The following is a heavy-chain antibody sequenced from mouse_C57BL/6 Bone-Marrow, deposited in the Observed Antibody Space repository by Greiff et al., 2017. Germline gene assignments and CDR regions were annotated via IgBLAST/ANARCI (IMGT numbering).Heavy chain of an antibody. J-gene: IGHJ3*01. CDR3: ARSALELGEAY. D-gene: IGHD4-1*01. CDR2: IYPGDGDT. CDR1: GYAFSSYW. V-gene: IGHV1-80*01. Sequence: VQLQQSGAELVKPGASVKISCKASGYAFSSYWMNWVKQRPGKGLEWIGQIYPGDGDTNYNGKFKGQATLTADKSSSTANMQLSSLTSEDSAVYFCARSALELGEAYWGQGTLVTVSA.